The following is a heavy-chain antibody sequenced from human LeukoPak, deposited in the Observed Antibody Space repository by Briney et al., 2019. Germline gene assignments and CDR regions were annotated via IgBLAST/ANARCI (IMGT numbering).Heavy chain of an antibody. J-gene: IGHJ4*02. CDR3: ARQGSSSWYLGY. CDR1: GGSISSSSYY. CDR2: IYYSGST. Sequence: SETLSLTCTVSGGSISSSSYYWGWIRQPPGKGLEWIGSIYYSGSTYYNPSLKSRVTISVDTSKNQFSLKLSSVTAADTAVYYCARQGSSSWYLGYWGQGTLVTVSS. V-gene: IGHV4-39*07. D-gene: IGHD6-13*01.